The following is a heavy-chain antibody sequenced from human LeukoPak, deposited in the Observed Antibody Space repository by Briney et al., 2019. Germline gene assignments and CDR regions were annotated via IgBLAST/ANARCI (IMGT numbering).Heavy chain of an antibody. Sequence: SGTLSLTCTVSGYSISSGYYWGWIPPSPGRGLEWIGSQYHSGSTYYSASLKSRVTISIDTSNNHFSLKLRSVTAADTAVYFCAVWKGSNFDYWGQGTLVTVSS. CDR1: GYSISSGYY. V-gene: IGHV4-38-2*02. CDR3: AVWKGSNFDY. D-gene: IGHD3-16*01. J-gene: IGHJ4*02. CDR2: QYHSGST.